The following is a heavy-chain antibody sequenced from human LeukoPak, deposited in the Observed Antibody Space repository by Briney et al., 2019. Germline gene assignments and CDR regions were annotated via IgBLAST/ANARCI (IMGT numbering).Heavy chain of an antibody. CDR2: ISYSGST. Sequence: SETLCFTCCVTGGCISSYYWSWIRQPPGKGLEWIGYISYSGSTKYNPSLKSRVTISVDTSKNQFSLKVSSVTAADTAVYYCARLWSPMVEIDYWGQGTLVTVSS. J-gene: IGHJ4*02. V-gene: IGHV4-59*08. CDR3: ARLWSPMVEIDY. D-gene: IGHD2-15*01. CDR1: GGCISSYY.